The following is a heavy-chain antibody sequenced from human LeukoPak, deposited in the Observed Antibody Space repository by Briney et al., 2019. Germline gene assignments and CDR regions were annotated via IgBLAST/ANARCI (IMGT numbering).Heavy chain of an antibody. V-gene: IGHV4-59*08. CDR1: GGSISSYY. J-gene: IGHJ4*02. CDR2: IYYSGST. CDR3: ASSGYSSSWYAFPLDY. D-gene: IGHD6-13*01. Sequence: SETLSLTCTVSGGSISSYYWSWIRQPPGXGLEWIGYIYYSGSTNYNPSLKSRVTISVDTSKNQFSLELSSVTAADTAVYYCASSGYSSSWYAFPLDYWGQGTLVTVSS.